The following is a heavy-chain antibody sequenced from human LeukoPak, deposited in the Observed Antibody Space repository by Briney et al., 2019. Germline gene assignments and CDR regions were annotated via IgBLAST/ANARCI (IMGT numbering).Heavy chain of an antibody. CDR1: GLTSSRYW. D-gene: IGHD4-23*01. CDR3: ASRGVVTGAFDI. J-gene: IGHJ3*02. CDR2: IKSDGSST. V-gene: IGHV3-74*01. Sequence: PGGSLRLSCAASGLTSSRYWMHWVRQAPGKGLVWVSRIKSDGSSTTYADSVKGRFTISRDNAKNTLYLQMNSLRAEDTAVYYCASRGVVTGAFDIWGQGTMVTVSS.